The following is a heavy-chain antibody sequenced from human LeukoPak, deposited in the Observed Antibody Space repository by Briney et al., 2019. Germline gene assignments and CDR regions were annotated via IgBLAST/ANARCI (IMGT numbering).Heavy chain of an antibody. J-gene: IGHJ4*02. CDR1: GGSFSGYY. CDR2: INHSGST. CDR3: ARGGGAAAGLRIDY. V-gene: IGHV4-34*01. D-gene: IGHD6-13*01. Sequence: PSETLSLTCAVYGGSFSGYYWSWIRQLPGKGLEWIGEINHSGSTNYNPSLKSRVTISVDTSKNQFSLKLSSVTAADTAVYYCARGGGAAAGLRIDYWGQGTLATVSS.